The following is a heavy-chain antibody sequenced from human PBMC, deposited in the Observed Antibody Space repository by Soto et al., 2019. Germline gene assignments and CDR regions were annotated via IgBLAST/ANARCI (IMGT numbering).Heavy chain of an antibody. V-gene: IGHV2-5*02. D-gene: IGHD2-2*01. CDR3: AHLHCSSTSCYAAGDY. CDR2: IYWDDDK. J-gene: IGHJ4*02. CDR1: GFSLSTSGVG. Sequence: QITLKESGPTLVKPTQTLTLTCTFSGFSLSTSGVGVGWIRQPPGKALEWLALIYWDDDKRYSPSLKSRLTITKDTSKNQVVLTMTNMDPVDTATYHCAHLHCSSTSCYAAGDYWGQGTLVTVSS.